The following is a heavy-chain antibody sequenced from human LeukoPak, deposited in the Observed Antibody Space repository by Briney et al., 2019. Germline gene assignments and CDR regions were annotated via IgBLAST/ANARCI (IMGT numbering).Heavy chain of an antibody. D-gene: IGHD3-10*01. V-gene: IGHV1-2*02. Sequence: SSVKVSCKASGYTFTGYYMHWVRQAPGQGLKWMGWINPNSGGTNYGQKFQGRVTMTRDTSISTAYMELSRLRSDDTAVYYCARDGGYGSGSYRVYYYYMDVWGKGTTVTVSS. CDR2: INPNSGGT. CDR1: GYTFTGYY. J-gene: IGHJ6*03. CDR3: ARDGGYGSGSYRVYYYYMDV.